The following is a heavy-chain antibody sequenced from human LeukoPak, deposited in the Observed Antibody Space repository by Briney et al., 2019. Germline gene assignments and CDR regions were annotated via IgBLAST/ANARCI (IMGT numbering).Heavy chain of an antibody. J-gene: IGHJ4*02. CDR1: GFTLSSYA. Sequence: PGGSLRLSCAASGFTLSSYAMSWVRQAPGKGLKWVSLISGNAGSTYYADSVKGRFTISRDITKNTLYLQMNSLRAEDTAVYYCAKDGLQFSEWLPPLGYWGQGTLVTVSS. D-gene: IGHD3-3*01. CDR3: AKDGLQFSEWLPPLGY. V-gene: IGHV3-23*01. CDR2: ISGNAGST.